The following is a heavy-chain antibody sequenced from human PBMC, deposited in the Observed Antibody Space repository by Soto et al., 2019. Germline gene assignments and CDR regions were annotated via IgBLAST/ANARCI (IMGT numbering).Heavy chain of an antibody. J-gene: IGHJ4*02. D-gene: IGHD3-10*01. CDR1: GGSISSSSYY. Sequence: SETLSLTCTVSGGSISSSSYYWGWIRQPPGKGLEWIGSIYYSGSTYYNPSLKSRVTMSTDTSKSQLSLRLSSVIAADTAVYYCGTRRGNHDYFDFWGQGTPVTVSS. CDR2: IYYSGST. V-gene: IGHV4-39*01. CDR3: GTRRGNHDYFDF.